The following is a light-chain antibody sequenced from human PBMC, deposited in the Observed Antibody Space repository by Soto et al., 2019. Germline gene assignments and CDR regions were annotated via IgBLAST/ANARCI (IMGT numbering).Light chain of an antibody. J-gene: IGKJ2*01. CDR2: AAS. V-gene: IGKV1-39*01. CDR1: QSIIIY. CDR3: QQSYSTPYT. Sequence: DIQMTQSPSSLFASVGDRVTITCRTSQSIIIYLNWYQQKPGKAPKLLISAASSLQSGVPSRFSGSGSGTDFTLTISSLQPEDFATYYCQQSYSTPYTFGQGTKLEI.